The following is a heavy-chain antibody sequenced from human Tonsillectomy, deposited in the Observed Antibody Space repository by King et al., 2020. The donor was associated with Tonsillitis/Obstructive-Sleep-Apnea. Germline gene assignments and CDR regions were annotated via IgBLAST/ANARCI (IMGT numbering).Heavy chain of an antibody. D-gene: IGHD3-3*01. CDR3: ARGVGPYYDCWSGYPPYYYYMDV. Sequence: VQLQQWGAGLLKPSETLSLTCAVYGGSFSGYYWSWIRQPPGKGLEWIGEINHSGSTNYNPSLKSRVTISVDTSKNQFSLKLSSVTAADTAVYYCARGVGPYYDCWSGYPPYYYYMDVWGKGTTVTVSS. CDR1: GGSFSGYY. CDR2: INHSGST. J-gene: IGHJ6*03. V-gene: IGHV4-34*01.